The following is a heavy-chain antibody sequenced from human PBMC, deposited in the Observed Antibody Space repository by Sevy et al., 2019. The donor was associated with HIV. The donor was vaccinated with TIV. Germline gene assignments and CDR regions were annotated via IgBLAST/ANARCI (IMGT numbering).Heavy chain of an antibody. Sequence: SETLSLTCAVHDGSFSGYYWNWIRQLPGKGLEWIGEINESGITYYNPSLKSRVTISVDPSKQQFSLKLKSVTPVDSAVYFCARSPPVVVVPGAPSWFDPWGQGTLVTVSS. CDR2: INESGIT. CDR1: DGSFSGYY. D-gene: IGHD2-2*01. J-gene: IGHJ5*02. V-gene: IGHV4-34*01. CDR3: ARSPPVVVVPGAPSWFDP.